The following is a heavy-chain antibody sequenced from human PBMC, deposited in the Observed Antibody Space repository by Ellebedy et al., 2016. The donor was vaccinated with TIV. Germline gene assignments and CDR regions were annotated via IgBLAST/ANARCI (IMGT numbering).Heavy chain of an antibody. CDR2: IGTAGDT. CDR3: ARPTVTTGVDGFDI. J-gene: IGHJ3*02. V-gene: IGHV3-13*01. CDR1: GFTFSSYD. D-gene: IGHD4-17*01. Sequence: PGGSLRLSCAASGFTFSSYDMHWVRQATGKGLEWVSAIGTAGDTYYPGSVKGRFTISRENAKNSLYLQMNNLRPEDTAVYYCARPTVTTGVDGFDIWGRGTMVTASS.